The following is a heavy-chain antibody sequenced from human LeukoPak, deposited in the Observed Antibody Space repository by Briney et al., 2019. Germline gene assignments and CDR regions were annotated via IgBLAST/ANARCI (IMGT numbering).Heavy chain of an antibody. J-gene: IGHJ3*02. CDR2: ISSSSSYI. D-gene: IGHD3-22*01. CDR1: GFTFSSYG. V-gene: IGHV3-21*01. Sequence: PGRSLRLSCAASGFTFSSYGMNWVRHAPGKELEWFSSISSSSSYIYYADSVKGRFTISRDNAKNSLYLQMNSLRAEDTAVYYCARVGYDSSGPCVFDIWGQGTMVTVSS. CDR3: ARVGYDSSGPCVFDI.